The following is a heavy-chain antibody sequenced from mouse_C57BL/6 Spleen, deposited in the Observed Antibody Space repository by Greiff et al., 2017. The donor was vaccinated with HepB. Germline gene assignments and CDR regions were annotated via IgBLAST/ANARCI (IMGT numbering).Heavy chain of an antibody. CDR2: ISYSGST. CDR3: ARGNGFYAMDY. Sequence: VQLQQSGPGMVKPSQSLSLTCTVTGYSITSGYDWHWIRHFPGNKLEWMGYISYSGSTNYNPSLKSRISITHDTSKNHFFLKLNSVTTEDTATYYCARGNGFYAMDYWGQGTSVTVSS. V-gene: IGHV3-1*01. J-gene: IGHJ4*01. D-gene: IGHD1-1*01. CDR1: GYSITSGYD.